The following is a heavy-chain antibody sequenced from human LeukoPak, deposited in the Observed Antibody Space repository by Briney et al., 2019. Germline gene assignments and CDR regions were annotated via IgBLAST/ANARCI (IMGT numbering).Heavy chain of an antibody. J-gene: IGHJ4*02. CDR1: GGTFSSYA. Sequence: ASVKVSCKASGGTFSSYAISWVRQAPGQGLEWMGGIIPIFGTANYAQKFQGRVTITADKSTSTAYMELSSLRSEDTAVYYCARGLLRGGDLSCFDYWGQGTLVTVSS. V-gene: IGHV1-69*06. CDR2: IIPIFGTA. CDR3: ARGLLRGGDLSCFDY. D-gene: IGHD2-21*02.